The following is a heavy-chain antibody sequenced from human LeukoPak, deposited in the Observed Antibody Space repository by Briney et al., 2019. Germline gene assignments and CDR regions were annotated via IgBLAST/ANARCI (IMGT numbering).Heavy chain of an antibody. V-gene: IGHV1-58*02. CDR2: IVVGSGNT. CDR1: GFTFTSSA. Sequence: SVKVSCKASGFTFTSSAMQWVRQARGQRLERIGWIVVGSGNTNYAQKFQERVTITRDMSTSTAYMELSSLRSEDTAVYYCAADPYYYDSSGYHPPAHYWGQGTLVTVSS. CDR3: AADPYYYDSSGYHPPAHY. J-gene: IGHJ4*02. D-gene: IGHD3-22*01.